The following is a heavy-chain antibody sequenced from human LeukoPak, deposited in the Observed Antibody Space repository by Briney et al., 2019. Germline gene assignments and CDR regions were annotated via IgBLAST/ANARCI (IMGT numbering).Heavy chain of an antibody. CDR3: AKSFDYGDFLIDY. Sequence: GGSLRLSCAASGFTFSSYAMSWVRQAPGRGLEWVSAISGSGGSTYYADSVKGRFTISRDNSKNTLYLQMNSLRAEDTAVYYCAKSFDYGDFLIDYWGQGTLVTVSS. CDR2: ISGSGGST. J-gene: IGHJ4*02. V-gene: IGHV3-23*01. CDR1: GFTFSSYA. D-gene: IGHD4-17*01.